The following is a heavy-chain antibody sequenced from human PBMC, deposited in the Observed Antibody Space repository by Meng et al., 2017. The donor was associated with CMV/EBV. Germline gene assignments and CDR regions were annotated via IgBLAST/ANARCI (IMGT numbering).Heavy chain of an antibody. D-gene: IGHD4-11*01. V-gene: IGHV3-23*01. CDR3: AKASNARYLDY. Sequence: GGSLRLSCAASGFTFSSYAMSWVRQAPGKGLEWVSVISGSGGSTYYADSVKGRFTVSRDNSKNTLYLQVNSLRAEDTAVYYCAKASNARYLDYWGQGMLVTVSS. CDR1: GFTFSSYA. J-gene: IGHJ4*02. CDR2: ISGSGGST.